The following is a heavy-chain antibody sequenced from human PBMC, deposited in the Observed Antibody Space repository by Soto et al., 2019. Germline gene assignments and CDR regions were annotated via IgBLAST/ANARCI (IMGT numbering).Heavy chain of an antibody. D-gene: IGHD5-18*01. CDR1: VFTVSSNY. Sequence: PGGSLRLSCAASVFTVSSNYMSWVRQAPGKGLEWVSVIYSGGSTYYADSVKGRFTISRDNSKNTLYLQMNSLRAEDTAVYYCAKGSRGYSYLPGIYYYGMDVWGQGTTVTVSS. V-gene: IGHV3-53*01. J-gene: IGHJ6*02. CDR2: IYSGGST. CDR3: AKGSRGYSYLPGIYYYGMDV.